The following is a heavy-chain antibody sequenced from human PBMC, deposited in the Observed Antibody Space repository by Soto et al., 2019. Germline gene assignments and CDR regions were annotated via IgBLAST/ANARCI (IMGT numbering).Heavy chain of an antibody. J-gene: IGHJ6*02. CDR3: ARSSQLPYGMDV. D-gene: IGHD1-1*01. CDR1: GYTFTGYY. V-gene: IGHV1-2*04. CDR2: INPNSGGT. Sequence: QVQLVQSGAEVKKPGASVKVSCKASGYTFTGYYMHWVRQAPGQGLEWMGWINPNSGGTNYAQKVQGWVTMTRDTSISTAYMELSRLRSDDTAVYYCARSSQLPYGMDVWGQGTTVTVSS.